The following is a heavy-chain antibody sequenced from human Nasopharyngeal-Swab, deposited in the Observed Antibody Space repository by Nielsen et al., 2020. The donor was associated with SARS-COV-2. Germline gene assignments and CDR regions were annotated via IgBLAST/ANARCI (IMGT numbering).Heavy chain of an antibody. J-gene: IGHJ6*02. D-gene: IGHD3-3*01. CDR1: GLTFSSYS. Sequence: GGSLRLSCAASGLTFSSYSMNWVRPAPGKGLEWVSSISSSSSYIYYADSVKGRFTISRDNAKNSLYLQMNSLRAEDTAVYYCARGVEVGVPYYYYGMDVWGQGTTVTVSS. CDR3: ARGVEVGVPYYYYGMDV. V-gene: IGHV3-21*01. CDR2: ISSSSSYI.